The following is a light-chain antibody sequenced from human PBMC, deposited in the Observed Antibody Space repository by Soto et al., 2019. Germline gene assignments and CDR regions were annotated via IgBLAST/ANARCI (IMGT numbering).Light chain of an antibody. J-gene: IGKJ1*01. CDR2: AAS. V-gene: IGKV1-8*01. CDR1: QGISSY. CDR3: QQYYNYPWT. Sequence: AIRMTQSPSSLSASTGDRVTITCRASQGISSYLAWYQQKPGKAPKLLIYAASTLQSGVPSRFSGSGSGTDFTLTISRLQSEDFATYYCQQYYNYPWTFGQGTKVQIK.